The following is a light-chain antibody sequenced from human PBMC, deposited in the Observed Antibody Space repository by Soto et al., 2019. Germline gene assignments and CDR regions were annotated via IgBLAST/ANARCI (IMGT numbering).Light chain of an antibody. V-gene: IGLV2-14*01. CDR2: EVS. Sequence: QSVLTQPASVSGSPGQSITISCTGTSSDVGGYKYVSWYQQHPGKVPKLMIYEVSNRPSGVSNRFSGSKSGNTASLTVSGLQAEDEADYYCSSYAGSSNVFGTGTKVTVL. CDR3: SSYAGSSNV. J-gene: IGLJ1*01. CDR1: SSDVGGYKY.